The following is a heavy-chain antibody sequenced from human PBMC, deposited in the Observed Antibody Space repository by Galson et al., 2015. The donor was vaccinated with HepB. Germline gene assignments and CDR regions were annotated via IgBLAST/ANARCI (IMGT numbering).Heavy chain of an antibody. CDR3: ARVKAAAGDY. Sequence: SLRLSCAASGFTFSGYSMNWVRQAPGKGLEWVSSIRSSSSYIYYADSVKGRFTISRDNAKNSLYLQMNSLRAEDTAVYYCARVKAAAGDYWGQGTLVTVSS. D-gene: IGHD6-13*01. V-gene: IGHV3-21*01. CDR2: IRSSSSYI. J-gene: IGHJ4*02. CDR1: GFTFSGYS.